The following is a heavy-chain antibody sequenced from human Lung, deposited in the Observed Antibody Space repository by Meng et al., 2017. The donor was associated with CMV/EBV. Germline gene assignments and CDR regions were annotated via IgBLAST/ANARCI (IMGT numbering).Heavy chain of an antibody. CDR2: IYPGDSDT. V-gene: IGHV5-51*01. CDR3: ARGYWYFDL. Sequence: VQLFWSGAGGKNRGGTLKISCKGSGYSFTSYWIGWVRQMPGKGLEWMGIIYPGDSDTTYSPSFQGHVTISADKSISTVYLQWISLKASDTAMYYCARGYWYFDLWGRGPLVTVSS. CDR1: GYSFTSYW. J-gene: IGHJ2*01.